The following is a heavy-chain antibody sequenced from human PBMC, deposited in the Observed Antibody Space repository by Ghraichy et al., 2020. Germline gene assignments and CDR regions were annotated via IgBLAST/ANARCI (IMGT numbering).Heavy chain of an antibody. V-gene: IGHV4-59*13. Sequence: SQTLSLTCTVSGGSISSYYWSWIRQPPGKGLEWIGYIYYSGSTNYNPSLKSRVTISVDTSKNQFSLKLSSVTAADTAVYYCARAAYYYYMDVWGKGTTVTVSS. CDR2: IYYSGST. CDR3: ARAAYYYYMDV. CDR1: GGSISSYY. J-gene: IGHJ6*03.